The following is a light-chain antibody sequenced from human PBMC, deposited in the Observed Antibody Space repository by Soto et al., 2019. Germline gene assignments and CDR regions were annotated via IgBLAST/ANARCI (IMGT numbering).Light chain of an antibody. Sequence: DIQMTQSPSSLSASVGDRVTITCRASQNISNYLNWYQQKPGKAPKLLIYTAFSLQGGVPSRFSGSGSGTDFTLTITGLQPEDFAIYYCQQSYSPPWTFGQGTKVEIK. CDR2: TAF. CDR3: QQSYSPPWT. CDR1: QNISNY. J-gene: IGKJ1*01. V-gene: IGKV1-39*01.